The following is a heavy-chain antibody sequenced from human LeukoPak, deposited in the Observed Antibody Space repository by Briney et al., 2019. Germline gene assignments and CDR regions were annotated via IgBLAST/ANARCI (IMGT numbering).Heavy chain of an antibody. CDR2: ISSSSSYI. CDR3: ARETLYSGYAAYFDY. Sequence: GGFLRLSCAASGFTFSTYSMNWVRQAPGKGLEWVSSISSSSSYIYYADSVKGRFTISRDNAKNSLYLQMNSLRAEDTAVYYCARETLYSGYAAYFDYWGQGTLVTVSS. D-gene: IGHD5-12*01. CDR1: GFTFSTYS. J-gene: IGHJ4*02. V-gene: IGHV3-21*01.